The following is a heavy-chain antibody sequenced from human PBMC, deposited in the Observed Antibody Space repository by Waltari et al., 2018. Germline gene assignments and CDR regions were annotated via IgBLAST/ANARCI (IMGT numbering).Heavy chain of an antibody. J-gene: IGHJ4*02. CDR1: GFTFRRYW. Sequence: EVQLVESGGDLVQPGGSLRLSCAASGFTFRRYWMSWVRQTPGKGLEGVANINYDGSQKYYADSVKGRFTTSRDNAKNSVYLQMHSRRVEDTAMYYCAKSRGFEYWGQGALVTVSS. CDR3: AKSRGFEY. D-gene: IGHD2-2*01. CDR2: INYDGSQK. V-gene: IGHV3-7*01.